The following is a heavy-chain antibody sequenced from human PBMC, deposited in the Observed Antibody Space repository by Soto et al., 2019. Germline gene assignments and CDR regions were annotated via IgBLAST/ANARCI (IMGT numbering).Heavy chain of an antibody. J-gene: IGHJ6*02. CDR2: INPKSGGT. D-gene: IGHD2-8*01. Sequence: GXSVKVSCNASGYSFTSYGISWVRQSPGQGLEWLGRINPKSGGTSTAQKFQGWVTMTTDTSISTASMELTRLTSDDTAIYYCARGDSTDCSNGVCYFFYNHDMDVWGQGTTVTVSS. V-gene: IGHV1-2*04. CDR3: ARGDSTDCSNGVCYFFYNHDMDV. CDR1: GYSFTSYG.